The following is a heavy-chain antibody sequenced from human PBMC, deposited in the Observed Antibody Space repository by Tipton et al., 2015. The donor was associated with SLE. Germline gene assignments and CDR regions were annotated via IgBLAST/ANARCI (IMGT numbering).Heavy chain of an antibody. CDR2: IYYSGST. Sequence: TLSLTCTVSGGSISSSSYYWGWIRQPPGKGLEWIGGIYYSGSTYYNPSLKSRVTISVDTSKNQFSLKLSSVTAADTAVYYCARDFTVAGTGAFGIWGQGKMVTVSS. J-gene: IGHJ3*02. CDR3: ARDFTVAGTGAFGI. D-gene: IGHD6-19*01. CDR1: GGSISSSSYY. V-gene: IGHV4-39*07.